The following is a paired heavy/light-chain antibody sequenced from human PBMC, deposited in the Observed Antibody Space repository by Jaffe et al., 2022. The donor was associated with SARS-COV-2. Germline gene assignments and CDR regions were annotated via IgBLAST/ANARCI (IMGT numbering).Light chain of an antibody. J-gene: IGLJ2*01. Sequence: QSALTQPASVSGSPGQSITISCTGTSSDVGGYNYVSWYQQHPGKAPKLMIYDVSNRPSGVSNRFSGSKSGNTASLTISGLQAEDEADYYCSSYTSSSTPHVVFGGGTKLTVL. V-gene: IGLV2-14*01. CDR1: SSDVGGYNY. CDR2: DVS. CDR3: SSYTSSSTPHVV.
Heavy chain of an antibody. CDR1: GGTFSSYA. CDR2: IIPIFGTA. CDR3: ARASMGPHDYGDPYRYYFDY. J-gene: IGHJ4*02. Sequence: QVQLVQSGAEVKKPGSSVKVSCKASGGTFSSYAISWVRQAPGQGLEWMGGIIPIFGTANYAQKFQGRVTITADESTSTAYMELSSLRSEDTAVYYCARASMGPHDYGDPYRYYFDYWGQGTLVTVSS. D-gene: IGHD4-17*01. V-gene: IGHV1-69*01.